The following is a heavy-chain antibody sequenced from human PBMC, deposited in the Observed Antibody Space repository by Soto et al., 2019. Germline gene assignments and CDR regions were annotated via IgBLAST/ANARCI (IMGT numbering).Heavy chain of an antibody. CDR2: ITGSSSSI. V-gene: IGHV3-21*01. CDR3: ARERYSYGFDY. CDR1: GFIFNSHN. Sequence: EVQLVESGGGLVKPGGSLRLSCAASGFIFNSHNMNWVRQAPGKGLEWVASITGSSSSIFYADSLKGRFTISRDNANNSLYLQMNNLRAEDTAVYYCARERYSYGFDYWGQGTVVTVSS. J-gene: IGHJ4*02. D-gene: IGHD5-18*01.